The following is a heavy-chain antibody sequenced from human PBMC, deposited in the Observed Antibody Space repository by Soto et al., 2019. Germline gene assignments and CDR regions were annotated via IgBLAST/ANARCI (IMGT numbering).Heavy chain of an antibody. CDR1: GGSISSGGYY. CDR3: ARSSSSANYFDY. Sequence: QVQLQESGPGLVKPSQTLSLTCTVSGGSISSGGYYWSWIRQHPGKGLEWIGYIYYSGRTYYNPSLQSRVTISVATSKNQFSLKMSSVTAAATAVYYCARSSSSANYFDYWGQGTLVTVSS. V-gene: IGHV4-31*03. J-gene: IGHJ4*02. D-gene: IGHD2-2*01. CDR2: IYYSGRT.